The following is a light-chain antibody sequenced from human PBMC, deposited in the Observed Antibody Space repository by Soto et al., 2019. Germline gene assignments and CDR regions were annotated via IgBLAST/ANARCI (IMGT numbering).Light chain of an antibody. V-gene: IGKV1-39*01. CDR2: AAS. J-gene: IGKJ5*01. CDR1: QSISSY. CDR3: QHRSHWPPSIT. Sequence: DIQMTQSPSSLSASVGDRVTITCRASQSISSYLNWYQQKPGKAPKLLIYAASSLQSGVPSRFSGSGSGTDFTLTISSLEPEDFAVYYCQHRSHWPPSITFGQGTRLE.